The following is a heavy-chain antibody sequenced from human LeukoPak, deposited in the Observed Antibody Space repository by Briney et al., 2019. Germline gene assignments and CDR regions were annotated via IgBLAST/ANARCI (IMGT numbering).Heavy chain of an antibody. CDR3: ARDADSSSWYISAFDI. Sequence: SETLSLTCTVSGGSISSYYWSWIRQPAGKGLEWIGRIYTSGSTNYNPSLKSPVTMSVDTSKNQFSLKLSSVTAADTAVYYCARDADSSSWYISAFDIWGQGTMVTVST. D-gene: IGHD6-13*01. V-gene: IGHV4-4*07. J-gene: IGHJ3*02. CDR2: IYTSGST. CDR1: GGSISSYY.